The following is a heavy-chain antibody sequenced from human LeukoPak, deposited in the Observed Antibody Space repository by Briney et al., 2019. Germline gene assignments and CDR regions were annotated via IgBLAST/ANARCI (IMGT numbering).Heavy chain of an antibody. D-gene: IGHD5-18*01. Sequence: SETLSLTCTVYGCSISSYYWSWFRQTPGKGPEWIVYIYYSGSTKYNPSLKSLVTISVERSKNQFSLKLNSVTAADTAVYYCARYWGVQLWPHWYFDLWGRGSLVTVSS. CDR3: ARYWGVQLWPHWYFDL. V-gene: IGHV4-59*01. J-gene: IGHJ2*01. CDR2: IYYSGST. CDR1: GCSISSYY.